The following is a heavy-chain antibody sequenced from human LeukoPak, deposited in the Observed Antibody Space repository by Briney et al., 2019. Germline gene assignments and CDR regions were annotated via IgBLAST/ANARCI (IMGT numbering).Heavy chain of an antibody. Sequence: ASVKVSCKASGYTFTSYDITWVRQATGQGLEWMGWMSPDSGYTGYAQTFQGRVILTRNTSVSTAFMELSSLRSEDTAVYYCEIYTGYDSFWGQGTLVTVSS. D-gene: IGHD5-12*01. CDR3: EIYTGYDSF. CDR1: GYTFTSYD. CDR2: MSPDSGYT. V-gene: IGHV1-8*01. J-gene: IGHJ4*02.